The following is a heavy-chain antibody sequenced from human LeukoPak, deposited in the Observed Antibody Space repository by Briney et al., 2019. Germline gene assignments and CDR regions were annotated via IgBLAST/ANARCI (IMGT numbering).Heavy chain of an antibody. V-gene: IGHV1-46*01. D-gene: IGHD3-10*01. CDR2: ISTSGGNT. CDR1: GYTFTSYY. CDR3: ARDGRFGELSDY. J-gene: IGHJ4*02. Sequence: ASVKVSCKASGYTFTSYYMHWVRQAPGQGLEWMGIISTSGGNTGYAQKFQGRIIMTRDTSTSTVYMDLRSLRSDDTAVYFCARDGRFGELSDYWGQGTLVTVSS.